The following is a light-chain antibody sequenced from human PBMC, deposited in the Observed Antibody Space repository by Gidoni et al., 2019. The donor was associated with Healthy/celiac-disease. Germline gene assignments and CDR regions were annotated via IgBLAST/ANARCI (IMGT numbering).Light chain of an antibody. CDR3: QQYYSTPLT. Sequence: DIVLTPSSYSLAESLGERATIHCKSSQSVLYSSNNKNYLAWYQQRPGQPPKLLIYWASTRESGVPDRFSGSGSGKDFTLTISRLQAEDVAVYYCQQYYSTPLTFGGXTKVEIK. CDR1: QSVLYSSNNKNY. CDR2: WAS. J-gene: IGKJ4*01. V-gene: IGKV4-1*01.